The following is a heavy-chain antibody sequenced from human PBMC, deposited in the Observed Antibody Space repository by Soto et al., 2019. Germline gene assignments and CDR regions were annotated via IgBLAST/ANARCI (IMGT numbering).Heavy chain of an antibody. J-gene: IGHJ3*02. D-gene: IGHD4-17*01. Sequence: EVQLVESGGGLVQPGRSLRLSCAASGITFDDYAMHWVRQAPGKGLEWVSGISWNSGSIGYADSVKGRFTISRDNAKNSLNLQINRLRAEDTALYYFAKDTYTVTTPIVDAFDIWGQGTMATVSS. CDR1: GITFDDYA. CDR2: ISWNSGSI. V-gene: IGHV3-9*01. CDR3: AKDTYTVTTPIVDAFDI.